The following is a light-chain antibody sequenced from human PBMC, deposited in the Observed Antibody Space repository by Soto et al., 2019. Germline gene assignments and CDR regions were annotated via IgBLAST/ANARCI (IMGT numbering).Light chain of an antibody. CDR1: QSVTSSY. CDR2: VAS. V-gene: IGKV3-20*01. J-gene: IGKJ1*01. CDR3: QQYGSSPCT. Sequence: EIVLTQSPGTLSLSPGERASLSCRASQSVTSSYLAWYQQKPGQAPRLLIYVASNRATGIPDRFSGSGSGTDFTLTINRLETEDFAVYYCQQYGSSPCTFGQGTKVEIK.